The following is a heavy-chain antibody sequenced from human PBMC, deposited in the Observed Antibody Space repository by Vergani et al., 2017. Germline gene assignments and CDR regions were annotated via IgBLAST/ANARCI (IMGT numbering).Heavy chain of an antibody. Sequence: QVQLQESGPGLVKPSQTLSLTCTVSGGSISSGGYYWSWIRQHPGKGLEWIGRIYTSGSTNYNPSLKSRVTISVDTSKNQFSLKLSSVTAADTAVYYCARGGQIVPAAISLYYYYGMDVWGQGTTVTVSS. CDR2: IYTSGST. CDR3: ARGGQIVPAAISLYYYYGMDV. J-gene: IGHJ6*02. D-gene: IGHD2-2*01. CDR1: GGSISSGGYY. V-gene: IGHV4-61*02.